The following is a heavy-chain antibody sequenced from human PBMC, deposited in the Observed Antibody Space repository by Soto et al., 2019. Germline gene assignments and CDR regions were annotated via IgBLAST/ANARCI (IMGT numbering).Heavy chain of an antibody. CDR3: ARGLILWFGELSRRGGYYYYMDV. V-gene: IGHV4-34*02. Sequence: QVQLQQWGAGLLKPSETLSLTCAVYGGSFSGYQWSWIRQTPGKGLEWIGGINDSGDINYNPSLKSRVTILVDAAKKQISLKLSSVTAADTAVHYCARGLILWFGELSRRGGYYYYMDVWGKGTTVTVSS. J-gene: IGHJ6*03. CDR1: GGSFSGYQ. CDR2: INDSGDI. D-gene: IGHD3-10*01.